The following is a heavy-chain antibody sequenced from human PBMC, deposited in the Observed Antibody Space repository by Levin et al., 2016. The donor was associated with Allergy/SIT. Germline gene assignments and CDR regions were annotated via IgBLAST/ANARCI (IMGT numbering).Heavy chain of an antibody. CDR2: ISSSSTI. D-gene: IGHD2-15*01. CDR3: ASPSSTSCYTCGVVVVAATHY. V-gene: IGHV3-69-1*01. Sequence: WIRQPPGKGLEWVSSISSSSTIYYADSVKGRFTISRDNAKNSLYLQMNSLRAEDTAVYYCASPSSTSCYTCGVVVVAATHYWGQGTLVTVSS. J-gene: IGHJ4*02.